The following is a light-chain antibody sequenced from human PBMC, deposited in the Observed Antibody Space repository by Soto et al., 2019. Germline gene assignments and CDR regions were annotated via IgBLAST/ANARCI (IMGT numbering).Light chain of an antibody. CDR1: SSDVGGYNY. V-gene: IGLV2-14*01. J-gene: IGLJ1*01. Sequence: QSVLTQPASVSGSPGQSIAISCTGTSSDVGGYNYVSWYQQLPGKAPKLLISEVSNRPSGVSLRFSGSKSGNTASLTISGLQAEDEADYYCSSYRTGGPFVFGTGTKLTVL. CDR2: EVS. CDR3: SSYRTGGPFV.